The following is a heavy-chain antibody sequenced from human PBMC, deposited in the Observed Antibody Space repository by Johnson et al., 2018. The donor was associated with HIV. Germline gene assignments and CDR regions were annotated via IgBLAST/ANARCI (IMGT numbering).Heavy chain of an antibody. J-gene: IGHJ3*02. D-gene: IGHD3-3*01. V-gene: IGHV3-11*04. CDR1: GFTFSDYY. CDR3: ARDRITIFGVVTLDAFDI. CDR2: ISNSGRSI. Sequence: QVQLVESGGGLVKPGGSLRLSCAASGFTFSDYYMSWIRQAPGKGLEWVSYISNSGRSIYYADSVRGRFTMSRNNAKSSVYLQMNSLRAEDTAVYYCARDRITIFGVVTLDAFDIWGQGTMVTVSS.